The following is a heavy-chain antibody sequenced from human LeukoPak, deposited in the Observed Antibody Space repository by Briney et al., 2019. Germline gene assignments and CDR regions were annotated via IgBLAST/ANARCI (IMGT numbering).Heavy chain of an antibody. CDR3: ARGRDGYNSNWFDP. Sequence: SETLSLTCAVYGGSFSGYYWSWIRQPPGKGLEWIGEINHSGRTNYNPSLKSRVTISVDPSKNQFSLKLSSVTAADTAVYYCARGRDGYNSNWFDPWGQGTLVTVSS. J-gene: IGHJ5*02. D-gene: IGHD5-24*01. V-gene: IGHV4-34*01. CDR1: GGSFSGYY. CDR2: INHSGRT.